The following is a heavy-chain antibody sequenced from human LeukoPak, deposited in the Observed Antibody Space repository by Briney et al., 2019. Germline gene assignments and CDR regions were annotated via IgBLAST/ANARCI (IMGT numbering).Heavy chain of an antibody. CDR1: GGSISSYY. Sequence: SETLSLTCTVSGGSISSYYWSWIRQPPGEGLEWIGYIYYSGSTNYNPSLKSRVTISVDTSKNQFSLNLSSVTAADTAVYYCARLGYSYYYGVDVWGQGTTVTVSS. D-gene: IGHD2-15*01. CDR3: ARLGYSYYYGVDV. CDR2: IYYSGST. V-gene: IGHV4-59*01. J-gene: IGHJ6*02.